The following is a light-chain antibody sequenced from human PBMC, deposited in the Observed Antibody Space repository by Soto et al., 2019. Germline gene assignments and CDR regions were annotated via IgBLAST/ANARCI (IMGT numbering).Light chain of an antibody. J-gene: IGKJ4*01. CDR1: QGIGND. Sequence: DIQMTQSPSFLFASVGDRVTITCRASQGIGNDLGWYQQKPGKAPRRLIYATSSLHSGVPSRISGSGSGTEVTLTISSPQPEDFASYYCLHHNTSPLSLGGGTKVEIK. V-gene: IGKV1-17*01. CDR3: LHHNTSPLS. CDR2: ATS.